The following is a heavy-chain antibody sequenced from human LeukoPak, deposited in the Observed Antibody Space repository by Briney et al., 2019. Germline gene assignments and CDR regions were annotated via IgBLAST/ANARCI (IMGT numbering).Heavy chain of an antibody. V-gene: IGHV4-61*02. CDR2: IYTSGST. CDR1: GGSISSGSYY. D-gene: IGHD2-2*01. J-gene: IGHJ4*02. CDR3: AREDIVVVPAAIDY. Sequence: SETLSLTCTVSGGSISSGSYYWSWIRQPAGKGLEWIGRIYTSGSTNYNPSLKSRVTISADTSKNQFSLKLSSVTAADTAVYYCAREDIVVVPAAIDYWGQGTLVTVSS.